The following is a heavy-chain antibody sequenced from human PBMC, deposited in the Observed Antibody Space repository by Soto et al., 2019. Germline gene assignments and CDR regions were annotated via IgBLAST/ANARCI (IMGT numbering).Heavy chain of an antibody. J-gene: IGHJ4*02. CDR3: AREPYLPKARNDF. V-gene: IGHV4-61*01. CDR1: GGSVSSGSYY. Sequence: PSETLSLTCTVSGGSVSSGSYYWSWIRQPPGKGLEWIGYIYYSGSTNYNPSLKSRVTISVDTSKNQFSLRLTSVTAADSAVYFCAREPYLPKARNDFWGQGTLVTVSS. CDR2: IYYSGST.